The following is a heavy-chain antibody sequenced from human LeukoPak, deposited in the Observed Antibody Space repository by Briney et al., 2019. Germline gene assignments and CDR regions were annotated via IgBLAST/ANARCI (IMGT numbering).Heavy chain of an antibody. V-gene: IGHV1-2*02. D-gene: IGHD5-18*01. CDR3: ARVGGGYSYAYY. CDR1: GYTFTDYY. CDR2: INPNSGGT. Sequence: ASVTDSFKASGYTFTDYYIHGVRPAPGQGREGMGWINPNSGGTNYAQKFQGRVTMTTDTSISTAYMELSSLRSDDTAVYYCARVGGGYSYAYYWGQGTLVTVSS. J-gene: IGHJ4*02.